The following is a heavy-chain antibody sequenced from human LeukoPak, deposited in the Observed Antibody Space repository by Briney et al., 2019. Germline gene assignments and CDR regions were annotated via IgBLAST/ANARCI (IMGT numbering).Heavy chain of an antibody. V-gene: IGHV4-4*07. Sequence: SETLSLTCTVSGGSISSYYWSWIRQPAGKGLEWIGRIYTSGSTNYNPSLKSRVTMSVDTSKNQFSLKLSSVTAADTAVYYCARDFYQSRYCYMDGWGKGTTVTVSS. CDR3: ARDFYQSRYCYMDG. D-gene: IGHD2/OR15-2a*01. J-gene: IGHJ6*03. CDR1: GGSISSYY. CDR2: IYTSGST.